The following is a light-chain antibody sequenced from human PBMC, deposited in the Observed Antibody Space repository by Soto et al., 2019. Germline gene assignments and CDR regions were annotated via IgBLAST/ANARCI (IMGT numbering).Light chain of an antibody. Sequence: QSVLTQPPSLSGAPGQRVTISCTGGSSNIGAGSDVNYYQHLPGTAPELLIYGNDIRPSGVPDRFSASKSSTSASLAITGLQADYEADYYCQSDEDGLSSYVFGTGTKVTVL. CDR1: SSNIGAGSD. V-gene: IGLV1-40*01. J-gene: IGLJ1*01. CDR3: QSDEDGLSSYV. CDR2: GND.